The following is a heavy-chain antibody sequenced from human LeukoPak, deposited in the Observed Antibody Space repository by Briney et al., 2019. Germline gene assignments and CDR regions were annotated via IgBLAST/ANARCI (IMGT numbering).Heavy chain of an antibody. CDR2: ISGSGGST. Sequence: GGSLRLSCAASGFTFSSYAMSWVRQAPGKGLEWVSAISGSGGSTYYADSVKGRFTISRDNAKNTLYLQMNSLGAEDTAVYYCARGPGVGATEDYYYYYYMDVWGKGTTVTVSS. D-gene: IGHD1-26*01. V-gene: IGHV3-23*01. CDR3: ARGPGVGATEDYYYYYYMDV. J-gene: IGHJ6*03. CDR1: GFTFSSYA.